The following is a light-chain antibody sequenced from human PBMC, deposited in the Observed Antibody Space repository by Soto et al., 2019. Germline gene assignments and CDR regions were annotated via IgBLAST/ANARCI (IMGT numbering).Light chain of an antibody. CDR2: QVT. V-gene: IGLV2-14*01. CDR3: PSFSSSTSLYV. Sequence: QSVLTQPASVSGSLGRSITISCTGTTRDIAGYNYISWYQQLPGKAPKLMIYQVTIRPSGISNRFSGSKSGNTASLTISGLQAEDEADYYCPSFSSSTSLYVFGTGTKVTVL. J-gene: IGLJ1*01. CDR1: TRDIAGYNY.